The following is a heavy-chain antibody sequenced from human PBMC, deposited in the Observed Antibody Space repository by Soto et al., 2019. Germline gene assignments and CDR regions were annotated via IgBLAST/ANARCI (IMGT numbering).Heavy chain of an antibody. CDR1: GFTFDDYA. CDR3: AKDMRRYRGTSCPDY. V-gene: IGHV3-9*01. J-gene: IGHJ4*02. Sequence: PGGSLRLSCAASGFTFDDYAMHWVRQAPGKGLEWVSGISWNSGSIGYADSVKGRFTISRDNAKNSLYLQMNSLRAEDTALYYCAKDMRRYRGTSCPDYWGQGTLVTVSS. CDR2: ISWNSGSI. D-gene: IGHD2-2*01.